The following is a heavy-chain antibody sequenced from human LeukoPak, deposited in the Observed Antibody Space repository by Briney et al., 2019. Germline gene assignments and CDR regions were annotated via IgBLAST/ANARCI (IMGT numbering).Heavy chain of an antibody. CDR2: IICSSGYI. D-gene: IGHD3-3*01. Sequence: LGGALRLSCAASGFTFSSYNMNGVRQAPGKGLEWVSAIICSSGYIYYADPLKRRLTITRDNAKNTLYLQMNSLRAEDTAVYYCARAAQTIFGVPNEFDYWGQGTLVTVSS. J-gene: IGHJ4*02. CDR1: GFTFSSYN. V-gene: IGHV3-21*01. CDR3: ARAAQTIFGVPNEFDY.